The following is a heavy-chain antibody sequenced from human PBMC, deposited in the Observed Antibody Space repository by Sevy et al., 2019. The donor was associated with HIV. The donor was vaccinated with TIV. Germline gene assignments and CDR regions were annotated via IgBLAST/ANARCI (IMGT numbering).Heavy chain of an antibody. CDR2: IWYDGTIK. CDR3: ARGGGYCGGDCYSIDY. V-gene: IGHV3-33*08. CDR1: GFTFTTSG. D-gene: IGHD2-21*02. J-gene: IGHJ4*02. Sequence: GGSLRLSCVVSGFTFTTSGMHWVRQAPGKGLEWVALIWYDGTIKYYAASVKGRFTISRDNSKDTLFLQMNSLTPEDTAVYYCARGGGYCGGDCYSIDYWGQGALVTVSS.